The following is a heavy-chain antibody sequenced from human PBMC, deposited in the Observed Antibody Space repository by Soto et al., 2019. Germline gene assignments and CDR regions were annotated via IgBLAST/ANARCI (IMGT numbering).Heavy chain of an antibody. V-gene: IGHV4-31*03. D-gene: IGHD3-3*01. CDR3: ARAPGGFLEWLLAPHHTEDAFDI. CDR1: GGSISSCRYY. CDR2: IYYSRST. Sequence: PSETLSLTCTVSGGSISSCRYYWIWIRQHPGKGLEWIGYIYYSRSTYYYPSLKSRVTIAVHTSKKHFSLTLSSATAADTAVYYCARAPGGFLEWLLAPHHTEDAFDIWGQGTMVTVSS. J-gene: IGHJ3*02.